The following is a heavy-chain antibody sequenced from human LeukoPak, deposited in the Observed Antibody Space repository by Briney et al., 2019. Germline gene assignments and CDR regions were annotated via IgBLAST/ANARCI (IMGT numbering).Heavy chain of an antibody. D-gene: IGHD2-2*01. CDR1: GGTFSSYA. J-gene: IGHJ5*02. V-gene: IGHV1-69*04. Sequence: EASVKVSCKASGGTFSSYAISWVRQAPGQGLEWMGRIIPIFGIANYAQEFQGRVTITADKSTSTAYMELSSLRSEDTAVYYCARHTLLVPAATDNWFDPWGQGTLVTVSS. CDR3: ARHTLLVPAATDNWFDP. CDR2: IIPIFGIA.